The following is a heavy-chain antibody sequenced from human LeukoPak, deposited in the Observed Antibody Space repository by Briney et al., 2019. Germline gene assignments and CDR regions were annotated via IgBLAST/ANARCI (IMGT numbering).Heavy chain of an antibody. Sequence: PGGSLRLSCASFGLTFSSYAMSWVRQAPGKGLEWVSSIGGSGVVTTNADSVKGRFTISRDNSKNTLYLQMNSLRAEDTALYYCARDVSGSLDYWGQGTLVTVAS. J-gene: IGHJ4*02. CDR2: IGGSGVVT. CDR1: GLTFSSYA. D-gene: IGHD1-26*01. V-gene: IGHV3-23*01. CDR3: ARDVSGSLDY.